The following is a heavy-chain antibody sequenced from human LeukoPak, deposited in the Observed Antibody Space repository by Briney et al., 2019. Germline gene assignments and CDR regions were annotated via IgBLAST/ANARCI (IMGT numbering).Heavy chain of an antibody. D-gene: IGHD2/OR15-2a*01. CDR2: IDHSGST. CDR1: GGSSSDYY. J-gene: IGHJ4*02. Sequence: SETLSLTCAVYGGSSSDYYWSWIRQPPGKGLEWIGEIDHSGSTNYNPSLKSRVTILVDMSKNQFSLKLSSVTAADTAVYYCARGLTSMPPGGYWGQGSLVTVSS. V-gene: IGHV4-34*01. CDR3: ARGLTSMPPGGY.